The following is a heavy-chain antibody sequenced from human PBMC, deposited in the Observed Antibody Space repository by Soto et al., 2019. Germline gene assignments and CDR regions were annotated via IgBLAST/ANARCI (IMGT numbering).Heavy chain of an antibody. CDR2: ISAYNGNT. J-gene: IGHJ4*02. CDR1: GYTFTSYG. CDR3: ARELEMATTAVPPDY. D-gene: IGHD5-12*01. Sequence: ASVKVSCKASGYTFTSYGISWVRQAPGQGLEWMGWISAYNGNTNYAQKLQGRVTISRDNAKNTLYLQMNSLRAEDTAVYYCARELEMATTAVPPDYWGQGTLVTVSS. V-gene: IGHV1-18*01.